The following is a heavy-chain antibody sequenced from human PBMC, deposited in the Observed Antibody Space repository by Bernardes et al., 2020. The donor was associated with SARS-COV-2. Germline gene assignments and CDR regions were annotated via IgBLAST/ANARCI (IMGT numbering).Heavy chain of an antibody. V-gene: IGHV3-48*03. CDR3: AKNGYCSSTSCYGYYYYYGMDV. D-gene: IGHD2-2*01. Sequence: GGSLRLSCAASGFTFSSYEMNWVRQAPGKGLEWVSYISSSGSTIYYADSVKGRFTISRDNAKNSLYLQMNSLRAEDTAVYYCAKNGYCSSTSCYGYYYYYGMDVWGQGTTVTVSS. J-gene: IGHJ6*02. CDR1: GFTFSSYE. CDR2: ISSSGSTI.